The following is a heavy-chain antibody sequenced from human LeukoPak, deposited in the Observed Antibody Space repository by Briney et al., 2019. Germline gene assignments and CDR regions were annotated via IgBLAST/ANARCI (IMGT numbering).Heavy chain of an antibody. J-gene: IGHJ4*02. CDR2: IIPILNIA. D-gene: IGHD3-10*01. CDR1: GYTFTSYG. Sequence: SVKVSCKASGYTFTSYGISWVRQAPGQGLEWMGRIIPILNIADYAQKFQGRVTITADTSTSTAYMELSSLRSEDTAVYYCARVAGSSYDYWGQGTLVTVSS. CDR3: ARVAGSSYDY. V-gene: IGHV1-69*04.